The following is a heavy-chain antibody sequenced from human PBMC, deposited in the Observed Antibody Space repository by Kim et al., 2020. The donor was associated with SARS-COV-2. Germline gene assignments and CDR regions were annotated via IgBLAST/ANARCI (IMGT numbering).Heavy chain of an antibody. CDR1: GFTFSTYA. J-gene: IGHJ4*02. CDR2: IYRGGSST. Sequence: GGSLRLSCAASGFTFSTYAMNWARQAPGKGLEWVSVIYRGGSSTYYADSVKGRFTISRDDSKNTLYLQMNSLRAEDTAVYYCAKGAYGSGNYFHLDYWGQGTLVTVSS. D-gene: IGHD3-10*01. CDR3: AKGAYGSGNYFHLDY. V-gene: IGHV3-23*03.